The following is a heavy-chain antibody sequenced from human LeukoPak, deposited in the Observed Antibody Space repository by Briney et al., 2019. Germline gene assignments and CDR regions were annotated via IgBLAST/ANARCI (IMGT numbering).Heavy chain of an antibody. J-gene: IGHJ4*02. D-gene: IGHD1-1*01. Sequence: SETLSLTCTVSGGSISSSSDYWGWIRQAPGKGLEWIGSIYYHENTYYNSSLKRRVTISVDTSKNQFSLKLNSVPAADTAVYFCARRAYSAAYWKHFDYWGQGTLVTVSS. V-gene: IGHV4-39*01. CDR3: ARRAYSAAYWKHFDY. CDR2: IYYHENT. CDR1: GGSISSSSDY.